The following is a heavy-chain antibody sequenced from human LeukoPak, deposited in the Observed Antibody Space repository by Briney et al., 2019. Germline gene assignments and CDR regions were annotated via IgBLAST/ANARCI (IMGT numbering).Heavy chain of an antibody. D-gene: IGHD6-19*01. Sequence: PGGSLTLSCAVSGFTVSGNYMTWVRQAPGKGLEWVANIKQDGSEKYYVDSVKGRFTISRDNAKNSLYLQMNSLRAEDTAVYYCARWPQQWPTYFDYWGQGTLVTVSS. V-gene: IGHV3-7*01. J-gene: IGHJ4*02. CDR2: IKQDGSEK. CDR3: ARWPQQWPTYFDY. CDR1: GFTVSGNY.